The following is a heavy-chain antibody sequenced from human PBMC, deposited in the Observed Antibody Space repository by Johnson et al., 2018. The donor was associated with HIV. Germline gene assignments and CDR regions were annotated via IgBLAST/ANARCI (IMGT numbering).Heavy chain of an antibody. CDR1: GFTFSSYA. Sequence: QVQLVEYGGGVVQPGRSLRLSCAASGFTFSSYAMHWVRQAPGKGLEWAAVISFDGSNKYFADSVKGRFTISRDNSKNTLYPQINSLRAEDTAVYYCARLRGAFDIWGQGTMVTVSS. CDR3: ARLRGAFDI. CDR2: ISFDGSNK. J-gene: IGHJ3*02. V-gene: IGHV3-30*04.